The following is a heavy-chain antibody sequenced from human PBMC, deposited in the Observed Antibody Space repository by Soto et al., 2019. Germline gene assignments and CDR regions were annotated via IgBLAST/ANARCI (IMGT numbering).Heavy chain of an antibody. J-gene: IGHJ4*02. Sequence: LRLSCAASGFTFSSYAMSWVRQAPGKGLEWVSSISSTTNYIYYGDSMKGRFTISRDNAKNSLYLEMNSLRAEDTAVYYCARESEDLTSNFDYWGQGTLVTVSS. V-gene: IGHV3-21*06. CDR2: ISSTTNYI. CDR3: ARESEDLTSNFDY. CDR1: GFTFSSYA.